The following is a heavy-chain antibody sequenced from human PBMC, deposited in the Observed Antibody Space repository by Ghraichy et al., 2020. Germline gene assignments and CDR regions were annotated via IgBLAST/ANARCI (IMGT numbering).Heavy chain of an antibody. CDR1: GFTFSHYW. CDR3: VRDRGYSSSSGY. V-gene: IGHV3-74*01. J-gene: IGHJ4*02. Sequence: LSLTCAASGFTFSHYWMYWVRQAPGKGLVWVSRINNDGSSTTYADSVKGRFTISRDNAKNTLYLQMNSLRAEDTAVYYCVRDRGYSSSSGYWGQGTLVTVSS. CDR2: INNDGSST. D-gene: IGHD6-6*01.